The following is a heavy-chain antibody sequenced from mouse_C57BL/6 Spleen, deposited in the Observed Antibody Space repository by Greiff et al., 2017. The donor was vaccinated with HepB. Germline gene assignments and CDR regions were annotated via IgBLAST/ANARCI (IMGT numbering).Heavy chain of an antibody. CDR2: IHPNSGST. V-gene: IGHV1-64*01. CDR1: GYTFTSYW. J-gene: IGHJ3*01. CDR3: ARAGYSNFFAY. Sequence: QVQLQQSGAELVKPGASVKLSCKASGYTFTSYWMHWVKQRPGQGLEWIGMIHPNSGSTNYNEKFKSKATLTVDKSSSTAYMQLSSLTSEDSAVYYCARAGYSNFFAYWGQGTLVTVSA. D-gene: IGHD2-5*01.